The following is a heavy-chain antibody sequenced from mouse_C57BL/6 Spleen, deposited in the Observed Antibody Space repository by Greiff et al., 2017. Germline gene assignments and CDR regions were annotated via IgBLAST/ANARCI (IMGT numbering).Heavy chain of an antibody. Sequence: EVQLVESGPGLVKPSQSLSLTCSVTGYSITSGYYWNWIRQFPGNKLEWMGYISYDGSNNYNPSLKNRISITRDTSKNQFFLKLNSVTTEDTATYYCARIYYARYYYAMDYWGQGTSVTVSS. D-gene: IGHD2-1*01. CDR1: GYSITSGYY. CDR3: ARIYYARYYYAMDY. J-gene: IGHJ4*01. V-gene: IGHV3-6*01. CDR2: ISYDGSN.